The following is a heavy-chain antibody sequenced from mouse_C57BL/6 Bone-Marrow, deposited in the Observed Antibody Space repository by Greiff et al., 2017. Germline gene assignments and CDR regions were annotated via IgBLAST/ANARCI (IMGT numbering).Heavy chain of an antibody. Sequence: DVKLVESGGGLVKPGGSLKLSCAASGFTFSSYAMSWVRQTPDKRLEWVATISDGGSYTYYPDNVKGRFTISRDNAKNNLYLQMSHLKSEDTAMYYCARDFYWYFDVWGTGTTVTVSS. V-gene: IGHV5-4*01. J-gene: IGHJ1*03. CDR3: ARDFYWYFDV. CDR1: GFTFSSYA. CDR2: ISDGGSYT.